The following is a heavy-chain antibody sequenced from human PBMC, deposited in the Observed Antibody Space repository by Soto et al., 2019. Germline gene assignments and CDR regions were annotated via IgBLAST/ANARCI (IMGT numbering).Heavy chain of an antibody. V-gene: IGHV4-31*03. CDR2: IYYSGST. D-gene: IGHD3-3*01. CDR3: ARDRPLEYYYYYMDV. CDR1: GGSISSGGYY. Sequence: QVQLQESGPGLVKPSQTLSLTCTVSGGSISSGGYYWSWIRQHPGKGLEWIGYIYYSGSTYYNPSLKSRVTISVDTSKNQCSLKLSSVTAADTAVYYCARDRPLEYYYYYMDVWGKGTTVTVSS. J-gene: IGHJ6*03.